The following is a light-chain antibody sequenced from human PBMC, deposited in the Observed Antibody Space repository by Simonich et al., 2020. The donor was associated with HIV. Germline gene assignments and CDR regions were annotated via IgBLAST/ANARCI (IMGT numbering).Light chain of an antibody. Sequence: EIVMTQSPDTLSVSPGERATLPCRASQSVSINLAWYQQKPGQAPRLLIHGASTRATGIPARCSGSGSGTEFTLTISSMQSEDFATYYCQQFNSYPYTFGLGTKLEIK. CDR2: GAS. J-gene: IGKJ2*01. CDR1: QSVSIN. CDR3: QQFNSYPYT. V-gene: IGKV3-15*01.